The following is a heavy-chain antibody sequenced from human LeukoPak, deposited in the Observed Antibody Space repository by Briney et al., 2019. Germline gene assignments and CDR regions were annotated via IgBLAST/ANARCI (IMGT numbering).Heavy chain of an antibody. J-gene: IGHJ4*02. CDR2: IRYDGSNK. D-gene: IGHD3-22*01. CDR1: GFTFSSYG. V-gene: IGHV3-30*02. Sequence: GGSLRLSCAASGFTFSSYGMHWVRQAPGKGLEWVAFIRYDGSNKYYADSVKGRFTISGDNSKNTLYLQMNSLRAEDTAVYYCAKDPTSDSSWRITMIVVVSPHFDYWGQGTLVTVSS. CDR3: AKDPTSDSSWRITMIVVVSPHFDY.